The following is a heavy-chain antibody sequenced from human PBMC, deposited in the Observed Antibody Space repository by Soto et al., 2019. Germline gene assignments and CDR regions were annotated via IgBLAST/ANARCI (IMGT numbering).Heavy chain of an antibody. J-gene: IGHJ6*02. CDR2: IYYSGST. CDR3: ARHYGEDYYYYYSMDV. D-gene: IGHD4-17*01. CDR1: GGSISSYY. Sequence: SETLSLTCTVSGGSISSYYWSWIRQPPGKGLEWIGYIYYSGSTNYNPSLKSRVTISVDTSKNQFSLKLSSVTAADTAVYYCARHYGEDYYYYYSMDVWGQGTTVTVSS. V-gene: IGHV4-59*01.